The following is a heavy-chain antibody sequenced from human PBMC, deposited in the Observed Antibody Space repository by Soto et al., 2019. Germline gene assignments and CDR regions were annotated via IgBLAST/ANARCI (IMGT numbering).Heavy chain of an antibody. CDR1: GFSLNTTGVG. CDR3: AHRGGATVVLYYFDY. CDR2: IYWHDDK. Sequence: GPTLVNPTQTLTLTCTFSGFSLNTTGVGVIWILHPPGKALQRLALIYWHDDKRYSPSLTGRLTITDDSSKNEVVLTMTNMDPVHTATYSWAHRGGATVVLYYFDYWGQGALVTVSS. D-gene: IGHD3-16*01. J-gene: IGHJ4*02. V-gene: IGHV2-5*01.